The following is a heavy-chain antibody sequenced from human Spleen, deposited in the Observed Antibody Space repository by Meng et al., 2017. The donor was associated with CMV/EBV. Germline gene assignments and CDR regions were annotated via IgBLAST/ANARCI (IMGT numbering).Heavy chain of an antibody. Sequence: SETLSLTCTVSGGSVSTSHYYWTYIRQPPGKGLEWIGFISYSGRTSYNPSLKGRVTMSADTSKNQFSLKLTSVTAADTAVYFCARVKYTSSWYIDYWGQGTLVTVSS. D-gene: IGHD6-13*01. CDR1: GGSVSTSHYY. J-gene: IGHJ4*02. CDR3: ARVKYTSSWYIDY. V-gene: IGHV4-61*01. CDR2: ISYSGRT.